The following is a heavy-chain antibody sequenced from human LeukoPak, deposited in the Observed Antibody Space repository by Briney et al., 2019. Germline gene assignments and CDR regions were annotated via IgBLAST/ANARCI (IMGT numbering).Heavy chain of an antibody. V-gene: IGHV3-23*01. CDR3: ARGGIRYFEF. CDR2: IGGSGGDP. J-gene: IGHJ4*02. Sequence: VGSFTLSCAAPGFTYSNSDMSWARQAPGRSQEWVSGIGGSGGDPYYADSVKGRFTNSRDNSKNRLYLQMNSLRAEDTAVYHCARGGIRYFEFWGQGTLVTVSS. D-gene: IGHD3-9*01. CDR1: GFTYSNSD.